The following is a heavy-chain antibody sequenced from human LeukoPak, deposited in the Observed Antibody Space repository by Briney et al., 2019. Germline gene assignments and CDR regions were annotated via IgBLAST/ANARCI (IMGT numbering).Heavy chain of an antibody. CDR2: INSEGSST. CDR1: GFTFSSYW. V-gene: IGHV3-74*01. Sequence: PGGSLRLSCAASGFTFSSYWMHWVRQAPGKGLVWVSRINSEGSSTSYADSVKGRFTISRDNAKNTLYLQMNSLRAEDTAVYYCARAKYSSGWYNRGDLAFDIWGQGTMVTVSS. J-gene: IGHJ3*02. D-gene: IGHD6-19*01. CDR3: ARAKYSSGWYNRGDLAFDI.